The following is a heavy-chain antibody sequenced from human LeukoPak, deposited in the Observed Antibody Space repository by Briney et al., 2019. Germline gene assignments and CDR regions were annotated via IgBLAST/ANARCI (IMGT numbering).Heavy chain of an antibody. CDR3: AKDFIAISGWEPLGY. Sequence: QTGGSLRLSCAASGFTFSSHGMHWVRQAPGKGLEWVAFIRYDGSNKYYADSVKGRFTISRDNSKNTLYLQMNSLRAEDTAVYYCAKDFIAISGWEPLGYWGQGTLVTVSS. CDR2: IRYDGSNK. D-gene: IGHD1-26*01. CDR1: GFTFSSHG. V-gene: IGHV3-30*02. J-gene: IGHJ4*02.